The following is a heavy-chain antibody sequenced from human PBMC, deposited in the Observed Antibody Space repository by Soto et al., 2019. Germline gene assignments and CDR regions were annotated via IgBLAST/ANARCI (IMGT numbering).Heavy chain of an antibody. CDR1: GGSISSSSYY. D-gene: IGHD2-15*01. V-gene: IGHV4-39*01. CDR2: IYYSGST. J-gene: IGHJ6*02. CDR3: ARPGWATPLVPYYYGMDV. Sequence: SETLSLTCPVSGGSISSSSYYWGWIRQPPGKGLEWIGSIYYSGSTYYNPSLKSRVTISVDTSKNQFSLKLSSVTAADTAVYYCARPGWATPLVPYYYGMDVWGQGTTVTVSS.